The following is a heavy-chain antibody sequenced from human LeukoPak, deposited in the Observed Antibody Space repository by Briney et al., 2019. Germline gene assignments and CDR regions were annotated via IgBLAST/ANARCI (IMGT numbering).Heavy chain of an antibody. J-gene: IGHJ3*02. D-gene: IGHD1-26*01. Sequence: PSETLSLTCTVSGGSISSSSYYWSWIRQPPGKGLEWIGYIYYSGSTDYNPSLKSRVTISVDTSKNQFSLKLSSVTAADTAVYYCARRVVGSTRMDAFDIWGQGTMVTVSS. V-gene: IGHV4-61*01. CDR3: ARRVVGSTRMDAFDI. CDR1: GGSISSSSYY. CDR2: IYYSGST.